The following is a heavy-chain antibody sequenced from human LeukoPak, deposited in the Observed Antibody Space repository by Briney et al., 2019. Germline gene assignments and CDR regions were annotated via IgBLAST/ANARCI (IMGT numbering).Heavy chain of an antibody. V-gene: IGHV3-15*01. D-gene: IGHD5-18*01. CDR3: AHRDTTMVRVDY. J-gene: IGHJ4*02. CDR2: IKSKTDGGTT. Sequence: PGGSLRLSCAASGFTFRNASMSWVRQAPGKGLEWVGRIKSKTDGGTTDYAEPAKGRFTISRDDSKNTLYLQMNSLTAEDTAVYFCAHRDTTMVRVDYWGQGTLVIVSS. CDR1: GFTFRNAS.